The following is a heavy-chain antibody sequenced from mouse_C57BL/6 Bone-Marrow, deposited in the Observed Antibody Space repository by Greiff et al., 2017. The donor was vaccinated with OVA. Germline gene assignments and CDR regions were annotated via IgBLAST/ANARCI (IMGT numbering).Heavy chain of an antibody. V-gene: IGHV5-6*01. CDR1: GFTFSSYG. CDR3: ARQNYDGYCDYYAMDY. Sequence: EVQLVESGGDLVKPGGSLKLSCAASGFTFSSYGMSWVRQTPDKRLEWVATISSGGSYTYYPDSVKGRFTISRDNAKNTLYLQRGSLKSEDTAMYYCARQNYDGYCDYYAMDYWGQGTSVTVSS. J-gene: IGHJ4*01. CDR2: ISSGGSYT. D-gene: IGHD2-3*01.